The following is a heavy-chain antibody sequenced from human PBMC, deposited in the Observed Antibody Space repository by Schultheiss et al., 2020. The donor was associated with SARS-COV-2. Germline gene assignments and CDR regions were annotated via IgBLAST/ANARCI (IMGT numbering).Heavy chain of an antibody. V-gene: IGHV4-59*01. D-gene: IGHD3-10*01. CDR1: GGSISSYY. CDR2: IYYSGST. Sequence: SETLSLTCTVSGGSISSYYWSWIRQPPGKGLEWIGYIYYSGSTYYNPSLKSLVTISVDTSKNQFSLKLSSVTAADTAVYYCARESAGEFDYWGQGTLVTVSS. J-gene: IGHJ4*02. CDR3: ARESAGEFDY.